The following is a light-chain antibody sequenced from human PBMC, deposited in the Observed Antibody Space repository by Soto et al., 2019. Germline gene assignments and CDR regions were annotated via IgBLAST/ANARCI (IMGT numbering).Light chain of an antibody. CDR3: QQSYDWPRT. V-gene: IGKV3-15*01. CDR1: QSISDN. Sequence: EIVMTQSPATLSVSPGESATISCTASQSISDNLAWYQQKFGQAPRLLIYGASTRATDIPARFSGSGSGTDFTLSISSLQSDDSAVYYCQQSYDWPRTFGQGTRVEVK. CDR2: GAS. J-gene: IGKJ1*01.